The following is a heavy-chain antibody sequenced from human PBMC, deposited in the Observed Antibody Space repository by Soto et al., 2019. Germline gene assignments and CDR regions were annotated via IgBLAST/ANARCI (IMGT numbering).Heavy chain of an antibody. D-gene: IGHD6-19*01. CDR2: INRSGST. V-gene: IGHV4-34*01. J-gene: IGHJ4*02. Sequence: SETLSLTCAVYGVSFSGYYWSWIRQPPGKGLEWIGEINRSGSTNYNPSLKSRVTISVDTSKNQFSLKLSSVTAADTAVYYCARGVRIGGDSSGWYDVNSRDYWGQGTLVTVSS. CDR1: GVSFSGYY. CDR3: ARGVRIGGDSSGWYDVNSRDY.